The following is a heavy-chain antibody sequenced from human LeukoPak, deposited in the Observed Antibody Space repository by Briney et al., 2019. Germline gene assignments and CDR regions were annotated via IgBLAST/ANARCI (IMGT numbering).Heavy chain of an antibody. J-gene: IGHJ5*02. V-gene: IGHV1-46*01. CDR2: VHSSGGVI. CDR3: AGSSHQRNWFDP. D-gene: IGHD1-26*01. Sequence: ASVKVSCKASGYTFTSDYMNWVRQAPGQGLEWMGIVHSSGGVIRYAQEFQGRVTVTRVTSTSTVYMELSSLRSEDTAVYYCAGSSHQRNWFDPWGQGTLVIVSS. CDR1: GYTFTSDY.